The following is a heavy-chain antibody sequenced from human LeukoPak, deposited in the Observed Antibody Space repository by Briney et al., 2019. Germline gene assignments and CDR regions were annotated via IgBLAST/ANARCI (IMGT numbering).Heavy chain of an antibody. CDR2: ISYDGSNK. D-gene: IGHD5-24*01. V-gene: IGHV3-30*18. CDR3: AKGTRWLQLFYDY. CDR1: GFTFSIYG. Sequence: GRSLRLSCAASGFTFSIYGMHWVRQAPGKGLEWVAVISYDGSNKYYADSVKGRFTISRDNSKNTLYLQMNSLRAEDTAVYYCAKGTRWLQLFYDYWGQGTLVTVSS. J-gene: IGHJ4*02.